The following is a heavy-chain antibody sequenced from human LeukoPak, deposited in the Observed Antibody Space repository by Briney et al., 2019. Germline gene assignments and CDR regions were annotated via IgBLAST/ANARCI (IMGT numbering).Heavy chain of an antibody. D-gene: IGHD3-9*01. J-gene: IGHJ4*02. CDR1: GGSFSGYY. V-gene: IGHV4-34*01. Sequence: SETLSLTCADSGGSFSGYYWSWIRQNPGKGLEWIGEINHSGSTRYNPSLTSRVTISLDTSKNQFSLKLNSVTAADTAVYYCARGPTVEYDILTGYDRFDYWGQGTLVTVSS. CDR2: INHSGST. CDR3: ARGPTVEYDILTGYDRFDY.